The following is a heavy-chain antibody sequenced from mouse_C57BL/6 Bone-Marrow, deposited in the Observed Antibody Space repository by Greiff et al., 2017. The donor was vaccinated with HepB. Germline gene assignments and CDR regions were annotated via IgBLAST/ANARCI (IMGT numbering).Heavy chain of an antibody. Sequence: VQLQQSGPELVKPGASVKISCKASGYTFTDYYMNWVKQSHGKSLEWIGDINPNNGGTSYNQKFKGKATLTVDKSSSTAYMELRSLTSEDSAVYYCAGLRPYYAMDYWGQGTSVTVSS. V-gene: IGHV1-26*01. CDR2: INPNNGGT. CDR3: AGLRPYYAMDY. D-gene: IGHD2-4*01. J-gene: IGHJ4*01. CDR1: GYTFTDYY.